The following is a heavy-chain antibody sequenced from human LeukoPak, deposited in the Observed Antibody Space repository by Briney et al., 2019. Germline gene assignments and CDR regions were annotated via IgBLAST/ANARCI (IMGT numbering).Heavy chain of an antibody. D-gene: IGHD3-9*01. V-gene: IGHV4-34*01. CDR1: GGSFSGYY. CDR2: INHSGST. J-gene: IGHJ3*01. CDR3: ARDHYDILTGYPGPFDV. Sequence: PSETLSLTCAVYGGSFSGYYWSWIRQPPGKGLEWIGEINHSGSTNYNPSLKSRVTISVDTSKNQFSLKLSSVTAADTAVYYCARDHYDILTGYPGPFDVWGQGTMVTVSS.